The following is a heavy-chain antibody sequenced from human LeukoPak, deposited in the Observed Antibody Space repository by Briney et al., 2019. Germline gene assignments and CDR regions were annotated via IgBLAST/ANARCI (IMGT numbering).Heavy chain of an antibody. J-gene: IGHJ4*02. CDR1: GFTFSSYG. Sequence: GGSLRLSCAASGFTFSSYGMHWVRQAPGKGLEWVAVISYDGSNKYYADSVKGRFTISRDNSKNTLYLQMTSLRAEDTAVYYCAKDPGYWGQGTLVTVSS. CDR3: AKDPGY. CDR2: ISYDGSNK. D-gene: IGHD7-27*01. V-gene: IGHV3-30*18.